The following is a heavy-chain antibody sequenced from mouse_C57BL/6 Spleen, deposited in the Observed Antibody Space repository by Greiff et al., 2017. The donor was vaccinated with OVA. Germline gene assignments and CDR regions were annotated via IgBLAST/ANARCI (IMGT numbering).Heavy chain of an antibody. CDR1: GFSFNTYA. CDR2: IRSKSNNYAT. Sequence: EVKLMESGGGLVQPKGSLKLSCAASGFSFNTYAMNWVSQAPGKGLEWVARIRSKSNNYATYYADSVKDRFTISRDDSESMLYLQMNNLKTEDTAMYYCVRHPFDYWGQGTTLTVSS. V-gene: IGHV10-1*01. CDR3: VRHPFDY. J-gene: IGHJ2*01.